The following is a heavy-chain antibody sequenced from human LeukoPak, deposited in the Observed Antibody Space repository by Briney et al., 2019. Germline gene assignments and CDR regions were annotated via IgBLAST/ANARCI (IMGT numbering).Heavy chain of an antibody. Sequence: GGSLRLSCAASGFTFSSYRMSWVRQAPGKGLEWVANIKQDGSEKYYVDSVKGRFTISRDNAKNSLYLQMNSLRAEDTAVYYCARVLVRGGYDYWGQGTLVTVSS. J-gene: IGHJ4*02. CDR2: IKQDGSEK. CDR1: GFTFSSYR. V-gene: IGHV3-7*01. CDR3: ARVLVRGGYDY. D-gene: IGHD3-10*01.